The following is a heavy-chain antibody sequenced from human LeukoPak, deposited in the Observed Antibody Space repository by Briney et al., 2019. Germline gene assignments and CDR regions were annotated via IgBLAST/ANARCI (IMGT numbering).Heavy chain of an antibody. D-gene: IGHD1-26*01. J-gene: IGHJ3*02. CDR1: GGSISGYY. CDR2: IYYSGST. Sequence: PSETLSLTCSVSGGSISGYYWSWIRQPPGKGLEWIAYIYYSGSTNYNPSLKSRVTISVDTSKNQFSLRLSSVTAADTAVYYCARLHRVGTTTGDAFDIWGQGTMVTVSS. V-gene: IGHV4-59*01. CDR3: ARLHRVGTTTGDAFDI.